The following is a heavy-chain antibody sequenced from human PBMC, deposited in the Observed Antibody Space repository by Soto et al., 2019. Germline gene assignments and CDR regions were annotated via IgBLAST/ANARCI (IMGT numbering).Heavy chain of an antibody. D-gene: IGHD6-19*01. J-gene: IGHJ3*02. CDR1: GFTFSTSD. Sequence: VQLVESGGGVKQPGGSLRLSCAASGFTFSTSDMHWVRQSPGKGLEWVSGVGTGGDTYYHDSVKGRFTIFTDNGRNSLYLQMNNMIAGDTAVYYCAREGDQWTFDIWGQGTMVTVSS. CDR2: VGTGGDT. V-gene: IGHV3-13*01. CDR3: AREGDQWTFDI.